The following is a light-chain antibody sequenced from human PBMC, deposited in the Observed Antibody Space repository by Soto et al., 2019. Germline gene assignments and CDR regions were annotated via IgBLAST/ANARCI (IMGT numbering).Light chain of an antibody. CDR3: QQYNDWWT. J-gene: IGKJ1*01. CDR1: PSVTNY. CDR2: GAS. V-gene: IGKV3D-15*01. Sequence: PGERATLSCRASPSVTNYLAWYQQKPGQAPRLLIYGASTRATVIPARFSGSESGTEFTLTINSLQSEDFAVYYCQQYNDWWTFGQGTKVDI.